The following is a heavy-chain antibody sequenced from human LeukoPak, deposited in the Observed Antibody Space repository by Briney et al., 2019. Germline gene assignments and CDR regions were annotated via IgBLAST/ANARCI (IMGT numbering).Heavy chain of an antibody. D-gene: IGHD3-3*01. CDR2: IYSGGST. CDR3: GRDSRTIFGVVSTLRAFDI. V-gene: IGHV3-66*02. CDR1: GFTVSSNY. Sequence: GGSLRLSCAASGFTVSSNYMSWVRQAPGKGLEWVSVIYSGGSTYYADSVKGRFTISRDNSKNTLYLQMNSLRAEDTAVYYCGRDSRTIFGVVSTLRAFDIWGQGTMVTVSS. J-gene: IGHJ3*02.